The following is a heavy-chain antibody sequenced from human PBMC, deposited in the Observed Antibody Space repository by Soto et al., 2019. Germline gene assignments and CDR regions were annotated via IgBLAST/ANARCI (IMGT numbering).Heavy chain of an antibody. V-gene: IGHV3-53*01. CDR3: VSRIPSWVFDY. D-gene: IGHD2-21*01. CDR1: GLSVSDNY. Sequence: GGSLRLSCGASGLSVSDNYMGWVRQAPGRGLEWVSVMYAGGDTHYADSVKGRFTISRDKSENTLYLQMNSLRDGDTGVYFCVSRIPSWVFDYWGLGTLVTVSS. J-gene: IGHJ4*01. CDR2: MYAGGDT.